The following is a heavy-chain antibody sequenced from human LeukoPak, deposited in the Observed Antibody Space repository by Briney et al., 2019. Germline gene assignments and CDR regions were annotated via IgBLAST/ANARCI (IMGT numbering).Heavy chain of an antibody. CDR1: GGSLSDYY. CDR3: ASQVRLERRYYYYYMDV. CDR2: INHSGSN. D-gene: IGHD1-1*01. Sequence: SETLSLTCAVYGGSLSDYYWSWIRQPPGKGLEWVGEINHSGSNNYNPSLESRVTISLDTSKNQFSLKLSSVTAADTAVYYCASQVRLERRYYYYYMDVWDKGTTVTVSS. V-gene: IGHV4-34*01. J-gene: IGHJ6*03.